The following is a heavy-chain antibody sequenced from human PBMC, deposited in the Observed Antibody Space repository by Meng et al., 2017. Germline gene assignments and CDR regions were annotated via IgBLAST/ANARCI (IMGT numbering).Heavy chain of an antibody. CDR3: TTDLGWLETNWFDP. V-gene: IGHV3-30*16. J-gene: IGHJ5*02. Sequence: GQLCESGGGVVQPGRSTRISCAASGFTFSSYAMHWVRQASGKGLEWVAVISYDGSNKYYADSVKGRFTISRDNSKNTLYLQMNSLRAEDTAVYYCTTDLGWLETNWFDPWGQGTLVTVSS. CDR1: GFTFSSYA. D-gene: IGHD6-19*01. CDR2: ISYDGSNK.